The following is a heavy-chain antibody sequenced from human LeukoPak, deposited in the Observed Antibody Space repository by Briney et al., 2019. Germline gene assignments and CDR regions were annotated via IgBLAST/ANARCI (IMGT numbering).Heavy chain of an antibody. Sequence: PGESLKISCEASGYKSSTYWIGWVRQMPGKGLEWMGIIYFSDFRTKYSPSFQGPVTISADKSISTAYLQWYSLKASDTALYFCAFAYNGNHRWDYWGQGTLVTVSS. V-gene: IGHV5-51*01. CDR1: GYKSSTYW. D-gene: IGHD1-14*01. CDR3: AFAYNGNHRWDY. CDR2: IYFSDFRT. J-gene: IGHJ4*02.